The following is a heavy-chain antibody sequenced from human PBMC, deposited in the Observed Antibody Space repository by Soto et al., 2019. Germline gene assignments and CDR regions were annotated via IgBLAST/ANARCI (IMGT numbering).Heavy chain of an antibody. CDR3: AGGESGSPFKYYYYYGMDV. CDR2: IIPIFGTA. D-gene: IGHD5-12*01. V-gene: IGHV1-69*13. CDR1: GGTFSSYA. J-gene: IGHJ6*02. Sequence: ASVKVSCKASGGTFSSYAISWVRQAPGQGLEWMGGIIPIFGTANYAQKFQGRVTITADESTSTAYMELSSLRSEDTAVYYCAGGESGSPFKYYYYYGMDVWGQGTTVTVSS.